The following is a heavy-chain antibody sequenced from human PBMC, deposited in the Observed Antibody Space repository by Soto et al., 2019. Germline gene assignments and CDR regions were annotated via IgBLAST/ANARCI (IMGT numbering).Heavy chain of an antibody. J-gene: IGHJ4*02. CDR2: ISSDGNNK. D-gene: IGHD3-10*01. CDR1: EFSFNNYA. Sequence: QVHLVESGGGVVQPGRSLRVSCTASEFSFNNYAVHWVRQAPGEGLEWVALISSDGNNKYYPDSVKGRFTISRDHSNNTVYLQMHSLRLDDTVVYYCATWTLPLSWSWLQSAAGKFDYWGQGTLVTVSS. CDR3: ATWTLPLSWSWLQSAAGKFDY. V-gene: IGHV3-30-3*01.